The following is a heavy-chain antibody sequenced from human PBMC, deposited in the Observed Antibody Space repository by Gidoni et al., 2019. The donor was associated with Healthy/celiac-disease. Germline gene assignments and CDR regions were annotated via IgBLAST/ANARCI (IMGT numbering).Heavy chain of an antibody. CDR3: AKGITGTTAVGWFDP. Sequence: QVQLQESGPGLVKPSETLSLTCAVSGYSISSGYYWGWIRQPPGKGLEWIGSIYHSGSTYYHPSLKSRVTISVDTSKNQFSLKLSSVTAADTAVYYCAKGITGTTAVGWFDPWGQGTLVTVSS. CDR1: GYSISSGYY. V-gene: IGHV4-38-2*01. CDR2: IYHSGST. J-gene: IGHJ5*02. D-gene: IGHD1-20*01.